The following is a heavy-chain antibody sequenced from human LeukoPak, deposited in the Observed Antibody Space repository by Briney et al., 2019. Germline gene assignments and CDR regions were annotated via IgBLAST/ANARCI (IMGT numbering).Heavy chain of an antibody. CDR2: MNPNSGNT. V-gene: IGHV1-8*01. CDR3: ARGRKYCGGDCYSFDY. D-gene: IGHD2-21*02. J-gene: IGHJ4*02. CDR1: GYTFTSYD. Sequence: ASVKVSCKASGYTFTSYDINWVRQATGQGLEWMGWMNPNSGNTGYAQKFQGRVTMTRNTSISTAYMELSSLRSEDTAVYYCARGRKYCGGDCYSFDYWGQGTLVTVSS.